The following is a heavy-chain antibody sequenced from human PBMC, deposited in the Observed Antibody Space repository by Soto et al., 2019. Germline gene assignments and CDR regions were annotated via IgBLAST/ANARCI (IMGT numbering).Heavy chain of an antibody. Sequence: ASVKVSCKASGYTFTGYYMHWVRQAPGQGLEWMGWINPNSGGTNYAQKFQGRVTMTRDTSISTAYMELSRLRSDDTAVYYCATQKGTVAGTFDYWGQGXLVTVSS. CDR1: GYTFTGYY. V-gene: IGHV1-2*02. CDR2: INPNSGGT. CDR3: ATQKGTVAGTFDY. D-gene: IGHD6-19*01. J-gene: IGHJ4*02.